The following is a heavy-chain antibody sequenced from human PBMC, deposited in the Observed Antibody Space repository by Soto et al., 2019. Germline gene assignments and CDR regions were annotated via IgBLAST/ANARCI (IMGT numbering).Heavy chain of an antibody. J-gene: IGHJ6*03. V-gene: IGHV4-31*03. Sequence: SETLSLTCTVSGGSISSGGYYWSWIRQHPGKGLEWIGYIYYSGSTYYNPSLKSRVTISVDTSKNQFSLKLSSVTAADTAVYYCARGFGEDARYYMDVWGKGTTVTVSS. D-gene: IGHD3-10*01. CDR3: ARGFGEDARYYMDV. CDR2: IYYSGST. CDR1: GGSISSGGYY.